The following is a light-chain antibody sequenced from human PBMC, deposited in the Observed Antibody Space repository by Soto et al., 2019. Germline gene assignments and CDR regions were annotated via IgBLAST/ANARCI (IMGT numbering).Light chain of an antibody. V-gene: IGKV3-20*01. CDR1: QSVSKNY. Sequence: IMLKQYPGTRSLNAGERATLSCRASQSVSKNYLAWYQQKPGQAPRLLIYGASNRATGIPDRFSGSGSGTDFTLTISRLEPEYFAVYDCQPYGSSGTFGQGTKVDI. CDR2: GAS. CDR3: QPYGSSGT. J-gene: IGKJ1*01.